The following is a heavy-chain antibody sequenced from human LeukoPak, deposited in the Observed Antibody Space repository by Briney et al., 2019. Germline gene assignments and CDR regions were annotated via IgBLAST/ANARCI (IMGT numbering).Heavy chain of an antibody. CDR3: ARGSFITMVRGVIIIAHYFDY. V-gene: IGHV4-34*01. Sequence: SETLSLTCAVYGVSFSGYYWSWIRQPPGKGLEWIGEINHSGSTNYNPSLKSRVTISVDTSKNQFSLKLSSVTAADTAVYYCARGSFITMVRGVIIIAHYFDYWGQGTLVTVSS. D-gene: IGHD3-10*01. J-gene: IGHJ4*02. CDR1: GVSFSGYY. CDR2: INHSGST.